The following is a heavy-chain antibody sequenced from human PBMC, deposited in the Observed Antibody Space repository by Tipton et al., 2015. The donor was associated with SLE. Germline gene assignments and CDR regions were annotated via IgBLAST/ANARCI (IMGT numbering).Heavy chain of an antibody. Sequence: SLRLSCAASGFTFSSYWMSWVRQAPGKGLEWVANIKQDGSEKYYVDSVKGRFTISRDNAKNSLYLQMNSLRAEDTAVYYCARDGRDDYYYYGMDVWGQGTTVTVSS. D-gene: IGHD5-24*01. CDR1: GFTFSSYW. CDR2: IKQDGSEK. CDR3: ARDGRDDYYYYGMDV. V-gene: IGHV3-7*01. J-gene: IGHJ6*02.